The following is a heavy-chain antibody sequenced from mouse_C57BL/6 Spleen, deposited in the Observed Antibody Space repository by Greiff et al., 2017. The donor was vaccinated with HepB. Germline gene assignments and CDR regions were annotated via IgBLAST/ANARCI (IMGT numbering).Heavy chain of an antibody. CDR3: TRAYYSDSWFAC. J-gene: IGHJ3*01. D-gene: IGHD2-12*01. V-gene: IGHV1-15*01. Sequence: VQLQQPGAELVRPGASVTLSCKASGYTFTDYEMHWVKQTPVHGLEWIGAIDPETGGTAYNQKFKGKAILTADKSSSTAYMELRSLTSEDSAVYYCTRAYYSDSWFACWGQGTLVTVSA. CDR1: GYTFTDYE. CDR2: IDPETGGT.